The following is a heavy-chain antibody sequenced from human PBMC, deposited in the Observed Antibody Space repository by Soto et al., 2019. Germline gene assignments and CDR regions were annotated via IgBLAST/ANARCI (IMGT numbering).Heavy chain of an antibody. CDR2: IYYSGST. CDR3: ARGRWNYARKEYFDY. D-gene: IGHD1-7*01. Sequence: SETLSLTCTVSGGSISSYYWSWIRQPPGKGLEWIGYIYYSGSTNYNPSLKSRVTISVDTSKNQFSLKLSSVTAADTAVYYCARGRWNYARKEYFDYWGQGTLVTVSS. J-gene: IGHJ4*02. V-gene: IGHV4-59*01. CDR1: GGSISSYY.